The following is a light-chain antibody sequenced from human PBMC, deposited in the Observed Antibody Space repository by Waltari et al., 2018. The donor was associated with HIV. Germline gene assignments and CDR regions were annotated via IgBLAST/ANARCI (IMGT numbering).Light chain of an antibody. Sequence: QSALPQPPSVSGSPGQSITISCPGTRRDISTYKRFSWYQPPPGTAPKLMIYEVSNRRSGVPDRFSGSKSGNTASLTISGLQAEDEGDYYCSSYTSSNTWVFGGGTKLTVL. V-gene: IGLV2-18*02. J-gene: IGLJ3*02. CDR2: EVS. CDR3: SSYTSSNTWV. CDR1: RRDISTYKR.